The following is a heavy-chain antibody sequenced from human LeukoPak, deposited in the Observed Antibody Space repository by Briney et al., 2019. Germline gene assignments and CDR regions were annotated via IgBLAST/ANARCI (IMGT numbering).Heavy chain of an antibody. D-gene: IGHD3-10*01. Sequence: ASVKVSCTASGGTFSSYAISWVRQAPGQGLEWMGRIIPILGIANYAQKSQGRVTITADKSTSTAYMELSSLRSEDTAVYYCARLYEITMVRKSKDAFDIWGQGTMVTVSS. CDR1: GGTFSSYA. CDR3: ARLYEITMVRKSKDAFDI. CDR2: IIPILGIA. J-gene: IGHJ3*02. V-gene: IGHV1-69*04.